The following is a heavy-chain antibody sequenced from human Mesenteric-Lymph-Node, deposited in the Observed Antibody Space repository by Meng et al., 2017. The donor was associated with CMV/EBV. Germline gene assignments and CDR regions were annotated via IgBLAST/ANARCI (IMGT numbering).Heavy chain of an antibody. CDR3: ATHSTYCSSTTCYVTY. V-gene: IGHV3-23*03. J-gene: IGHJ4*02. D-gene: IGHD2-2*01. CDR2: TYSDGNDT. CDR1: GFAFGSYG. Sequence: GESLKISCAASGFAFGSYGMSWVRQAPGKGLEWVSLTYSDGNDTYYADSVKGRFTISRDNSNNRLYLQMTSLRVDDTAVYYCATHSTYCSSTTCYVTYWGQGTLVTVSS.